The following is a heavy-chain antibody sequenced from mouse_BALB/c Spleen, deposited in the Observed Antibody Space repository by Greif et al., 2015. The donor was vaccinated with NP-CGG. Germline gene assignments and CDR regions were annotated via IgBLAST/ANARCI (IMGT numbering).Heavy chain of an antibody. Sequence: EVKLQESGAELVRSGASVKLSCTASGFNIKDYYMHWVKQRPEQGLEWIGWIDPENGDTEYAPKFQGKATMTADTSSNTAYLQLSSLTSEDTAVYYCNEGVYYGNSRYWYFDVWGAGTTVTVSS. D-gene: IGHD2-1*01. V-gene: IGHV14-4*02. CDR3: NEGVYYGNSRYWYFDV. CDR2: IDPENGDT. J-gene: IGHJ1*01. CDR1: GFNIKDYY.